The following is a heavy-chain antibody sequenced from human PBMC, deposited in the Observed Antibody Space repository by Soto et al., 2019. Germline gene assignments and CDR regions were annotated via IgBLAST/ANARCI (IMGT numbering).Heavy chain of an antibody. CDR1: GYTFTSYG. Sequence: ASVKVSCKASGYTFTSYGISWVRQAPGQGLEWMGWISAYNGNTNYAQKLQGRVTMTTDTSTSTAYMELRSLRSDDTAVYYCERGPWGIAARPVYFDYWGQGTLVTVSS. CDR3: ERGPWGIAARPVYFDY. V-gene: IGHV1-18*01. J-gene: IGHJ4*02. CDR2: ISAYNGNT. D-gene: IGHD6-13*01.